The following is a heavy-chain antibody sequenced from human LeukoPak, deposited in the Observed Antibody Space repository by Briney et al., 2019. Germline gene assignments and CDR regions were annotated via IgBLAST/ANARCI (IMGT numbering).Heavy chain of an antibody. D-gene: IGHD3-3*01. CDR3: ARDRAIILFGAFDI. CDR2: ISSSSSYI. CDR1: GFTFSSYS. V-gene: IGHV3-21*01. Sequence: AGGSLRLSCAASGFTFSSYSMNWVRQAPGKGLEWVSSISSSSSYIYYADSVKGRFTISRDNAKKSPYLQMNSLRAEDTAVYYCARDRAIILFGAFDIWGQGTMVTVSS. J-gene: IGHJ3*02.